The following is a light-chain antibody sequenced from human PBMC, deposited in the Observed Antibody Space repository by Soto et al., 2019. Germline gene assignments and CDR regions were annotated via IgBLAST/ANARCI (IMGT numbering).Light chain of an antibody. CDR3: QQYGSSPIT. CDR2: GAS. CDR1: QTVSSSS. J-gene: IGKJ5*01. Sequence: EIVLTQSPGTLSLSPVERATLSCMASQTVSSSSLAWYQQKPGQAPRLLIYGASSRATGIPDRFSGSGSGTDFTLTISRLEPEDFAVYYCQQYGSSPITFGQGTRLEIK. V-gene: IGKV3-20*01.